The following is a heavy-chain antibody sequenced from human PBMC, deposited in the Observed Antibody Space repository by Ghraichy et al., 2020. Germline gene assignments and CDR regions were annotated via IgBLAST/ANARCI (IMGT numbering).Heavy chain of an antibody. CDR1: GFSLTTSGMR. CDR3: ARTRIYDYSNYELDY. Sequence: SGPTLVKPTQTLTLTCTFTGFSLTTSGMRVSWIRQPPGKALEWLARIDWDDDKFSSSSLKTRLTISKDTSKNQVVLTMTNLDPVDTATYYCARTRIYDYSNYELDYWGQGILVTVSS. V-gene: IGHV2-70*04. CDR2: IDWDDDK. J-gene: IGHJ4*02. D-gene: IGHD4-11*01.